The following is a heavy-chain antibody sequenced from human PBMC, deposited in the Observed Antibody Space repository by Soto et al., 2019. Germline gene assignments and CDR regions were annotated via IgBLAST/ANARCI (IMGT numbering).Heavy chain of an antibody. Sequence: ASVKVSCKASGGTFSSYAISWVRQAPGQGLEWMGGIIPIFGTANYAQKFQGRVTITADKSTSTAYMEPSSLRSEDTAVYYCARDSAPMRDYYYYGMDVWGQGTTVTVSS. CDR2: IIPIFGTA. CDR3: ARDSAPMRDYYYYGMDV. V-gene: IGHV1-69*06. CDR1: GGTFSSYA. J-gene: IGHJ6*02.